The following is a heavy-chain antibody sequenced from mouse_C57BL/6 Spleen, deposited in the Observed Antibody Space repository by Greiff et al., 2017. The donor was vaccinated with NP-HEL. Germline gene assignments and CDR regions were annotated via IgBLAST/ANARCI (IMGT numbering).Heavy chain of an antibody. CDR2: INPNNGGT. Sequence: EVQLQQSGPELVKPGASVKISCKASGYTFTDYYMNWVKQSHGKSLEWIGDINPNNGGTSYNQKFKGKATLTVDKSSSTAYMELRSLTSEDSAVYYCARWVYGSSYGAMDYWGQGTSVTVSS. V-gene: IGHV1-26*01. J-gene: IGHJ4*01. CDR1: GYTFTDYY. CDR3: ARWVYGSSYGAMDY. D-gene: IGHD1-1*01.